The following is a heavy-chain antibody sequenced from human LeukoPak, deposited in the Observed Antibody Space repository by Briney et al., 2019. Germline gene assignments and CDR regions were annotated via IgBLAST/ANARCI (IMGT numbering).Heavy chain of an antibody. V-gene: IGHV4-61*02. CDR2: IYTSGST. J-gene: IGHJ6*03. D-gene: IGHD3-22*01. Sequence: PSETLSLTCTVSGGSISSGSYYWSWIRQPAGKGLEWIGRIYTSGSTNYNPSLKSRVTISVDTSKNQFSLKLSSVTAADTAVYYCARVPYYDSSGYQYYYYYMDVWGKGTTVTISS. CDR1: GGSISSGSYY. CDR3: ARVPYYDSSGYQYYYYYMDV.